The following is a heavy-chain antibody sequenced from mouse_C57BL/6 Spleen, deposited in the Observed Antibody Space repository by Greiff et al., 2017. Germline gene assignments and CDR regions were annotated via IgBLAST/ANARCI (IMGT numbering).Heavy chain of an antibody. D-gene: IGHD2-3*01. CDR3: ARQGGYYFPFAY. J-gene: IGHJ3*01. CDR2: IDPSDSET. V-gene: IGHV1-52*01. Sequence: VQLQQPGAELVRPGSSVKLSCKASGYTFTSYWMHWVKQRPIQGLEWIGNIDPSDSETHYNQKFKDKATLTVDKSSSTAYMQLSSLTSEDSAVYYCARQGGYYFPFAYWGQGTLVTVSA. CDR1: GYTFTSYW.